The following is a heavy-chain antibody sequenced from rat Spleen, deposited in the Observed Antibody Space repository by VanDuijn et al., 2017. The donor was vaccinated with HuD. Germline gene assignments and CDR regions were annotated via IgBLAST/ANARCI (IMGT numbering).Heavy chain of an antibody. Sequence: VQLVESGGGLVQPKESLKISCAASGFTFSNAAMYWVRQAPGKGLECIARIRTKPNFYATYYAASVKGRFTISRDDSKNMLYLQMDNLKTEDTAMYYCTAASNEYWGQGVMVTVSS. CDR2: IRTKPNFYAT. V-gene: IGHV10-5*01. J-gene: IGHJ2*01. D-gene: IGHD3-1*01. CDR1: GFTFSNAA. CDR3: TAASNEY.